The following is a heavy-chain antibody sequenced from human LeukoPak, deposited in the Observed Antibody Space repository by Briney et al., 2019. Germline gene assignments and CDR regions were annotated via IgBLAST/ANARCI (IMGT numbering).Heavy chain of an antibody. V-gene: IGHV3-21*04. J-gene: IGHJ6*02. CDR2: ISSSGRLM. CDR3: ARDTNNGLDV. CDR1: GFTFSSYA. D-gene: IGHD1-20*01. Sequence: GGSLRLSCAASGFTFSSYAMSRVRQAPGKGLEWVSHISSSGRLMQYADSVKGRFTITRDNAQNFMSLQMNSLKPEDTAVYYCARDTNNGLDVWGRGTTVTVSS.